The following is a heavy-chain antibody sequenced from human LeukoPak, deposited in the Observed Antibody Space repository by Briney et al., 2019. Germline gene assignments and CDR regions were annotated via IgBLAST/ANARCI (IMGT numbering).Heavy chain of an antibody. CDR2: IYYSGST. CDR1: SGSISSSSYY. CDR3: ARDPIIAAAVRGAFDI. V-gene: IGHV4-39*02. D-gene: IGHD6-13*01. Sequence: SETLSLTCTVSSGSISSSSYYWGWIRQPPGKGLEWIGSIYYSGSTYYNPSLKSRVTISVDTSKNQFSLKLSSVTAADTAVYYCARDPIIAAAVRGAFDIWGQGTMVTVSS. J-gene: IGHJ3*02.